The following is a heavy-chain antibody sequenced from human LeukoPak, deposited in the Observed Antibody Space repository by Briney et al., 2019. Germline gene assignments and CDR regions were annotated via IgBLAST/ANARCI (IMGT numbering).Heavy chain of an antibody. Sequence: PGGSLRLSCAASGFTFSSYTMNWVRQAPGKGLEWVSYIGSGSSTTFYADSVKGRFTISRDNAKNSLYLQMNSLRVEDTAVYYCGGSYPSCYYGMDVWGQGTTVTVSS. V-gene: IGHV3-48*04. CDR1: GFTFSSYT. CDR3: GGSYPSCYYGMDV. CDR2: IGSGSSTT. J-gene: IGHJ6*02. D-gene: IGHD1-26*01.